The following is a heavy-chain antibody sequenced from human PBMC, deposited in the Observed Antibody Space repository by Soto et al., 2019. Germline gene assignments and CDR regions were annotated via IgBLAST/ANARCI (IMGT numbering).Heavy chain of an antibody. D-gene: IGHD2-2*02. Sequence: QLQLQESGSGLVKPSQTLSLTCAVSGGSISSGGYSWSWIRQPPGKGLEWIGYIYHSGSTYYNPSLKSRVTIAVDRSKNQFSLKVSAVPAADTAVYYCARVYGDGSLDYWGQGTLVTVYS. CDR1: GGSISSGGYS. J-gene: IGHJ4*02. CDR3: ARVYGDGSLDY. CDR2: IYHSGST. V-gene: IGHV4-30-2*01.